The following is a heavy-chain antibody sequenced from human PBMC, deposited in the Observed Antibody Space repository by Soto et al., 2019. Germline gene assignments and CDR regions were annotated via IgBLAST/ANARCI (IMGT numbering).Heavy chain of an antibody. CDR1: GFTVSNNY. Sequence: GGSLRLSCAASGFTVSNNYVSWVRQAPGKGLEWVSVIYSGGSTFYGDSVKGRFTISRDTSKNTVDLQMNSLRAEDTAVYYCARAAFTINGAYYYATDVWGHGTTVTVSS. J-gene: IGHJ6*02. V-gene: IGHV3-53*01. CDR2: IYSGGST. D-gene: IGHD3-3*02. CDR3: ARAAFTINGAYYYATDV.